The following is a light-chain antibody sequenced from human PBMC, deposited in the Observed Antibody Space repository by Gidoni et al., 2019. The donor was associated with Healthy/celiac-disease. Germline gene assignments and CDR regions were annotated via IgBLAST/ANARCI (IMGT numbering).Light chain of an antibody. CDR2: AAS. CDR3: QQSYSTP. V-gene: IGKV1-39*01. J-gene: IGKJ4*01. CDR1: QSISSY. Sequence: DIQMTQSPSSLSASVGDRVTITCRASQSISSYLNWYQQKPGKAPKLLIYAASSLQSGVPSRFRGSGSWTDFPLTINSLQPEDFATYYCQQSYSTPFGGGTKVEIK.